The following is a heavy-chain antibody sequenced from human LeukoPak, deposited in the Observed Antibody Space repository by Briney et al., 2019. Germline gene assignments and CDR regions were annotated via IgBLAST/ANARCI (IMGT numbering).Heavy chain of an antibody. CDR1: RERVSQKRAA. Sequence: SLTVSLTYALSRERVSQKRAAWSCLTHSPERGLVWRGSTCYRSHWYNAYALSVRNQISIKPDTSKNQFSLQLNSVTPEDTAVYYCAKLGDSRTWGQRTLVTVSS. CDR3: AKLGDSRT. CDR2: TCYRSHWYN. J-gene: IGHJ5*02. V-gene: IGHV6-1*01. D-gene: IGHD6-13*01.